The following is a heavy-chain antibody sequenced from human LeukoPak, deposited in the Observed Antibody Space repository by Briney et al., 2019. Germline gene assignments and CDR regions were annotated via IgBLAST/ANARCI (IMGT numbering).Heavy chain of an antibody. D-gene: IGHD2-2*01. CDR1: GFTFSSYW. CDR2: IKQDGSEK. Sequence: PGGSLRLSCAASGFTFSSYWMSWVRQAPGKGLEWVANIKQDGSEKYYVDSVKGRFTISRDNAKNSLYLQMNSLRAEDTAVYYCARRYCSSTSCPADCWGQGTLVTVSS. CDR3: ARRYCSSTSCPADC. V-gene: IGHV3-7*01. J-gene: IGHJ4*02.